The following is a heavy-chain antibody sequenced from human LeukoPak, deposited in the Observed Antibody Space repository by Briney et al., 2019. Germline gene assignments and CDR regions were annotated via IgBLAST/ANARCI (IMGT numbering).Heavy chain of an antibody. CDR1: GFTFSSYS. Sequence: GGSLRLSCAASGFTFSSYSMNWVRQAPGKGLEWVSSISSSSSYIYYADSVKGRFTISRDNAKNTLYLQMNSLRAEDTAVYYCARARFEAAAIYFDYWGQGTLVTVSS. D-gene: IGHD6-13*01. CDR2: ISSSSSYI. CDR3: ARARFEAAAIYFDY. V-gene: IGHV3-21*01. J-gene: IGHJ4*02.